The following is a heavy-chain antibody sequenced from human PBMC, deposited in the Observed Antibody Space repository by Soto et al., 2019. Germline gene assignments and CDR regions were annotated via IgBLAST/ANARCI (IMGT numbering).Heavy chain of an antibody. V-gene: IGHV4-39*01. D-gene: IGHD4-17*01. CDR1: GGSISSSSYY. Sequence: QLQLQESGPGLVKPSETLSLTCTVSGGSISSSSYYWGWIRQPPGKGLEWIGGIYYSESTYYNPSLKSRVTVSVDTSKDQFSRKLSSVTAADTAVYYCATSTDYDYWGQGTLFTVSS. J-gene: IGHJ4*02. CDR3: ATSTDYDY. CDR2: IYYSEST.